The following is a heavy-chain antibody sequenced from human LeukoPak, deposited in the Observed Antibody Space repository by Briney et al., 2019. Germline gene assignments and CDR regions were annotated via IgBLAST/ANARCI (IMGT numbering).Heavy chain of an antibody. Sequence: GGSLRLSCAASGFTFSTYGMNWVRQAPGKGLEWVALIRFDGRNTYYADSTKGRFTISRDNSKNTLYLQMNSLRPEDTAVYYCAKDRRDGSPLGYWGQGTLVTVSS. CDR1: GFTFSTYG. CDR2: IRFDGRNT. J-gene: IGHJ4*02. V-gene: IGHV3-30*02. CDR3: AKDRRDGSPLGY. D-gene: IGHD5-24*01.